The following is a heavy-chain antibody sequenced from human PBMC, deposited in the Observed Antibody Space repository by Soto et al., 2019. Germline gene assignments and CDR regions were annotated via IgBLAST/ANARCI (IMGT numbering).Heavy chain of an antibody. CDR1: GFPFSSYS. CDR2: ISGSGGST. V-gene: IGHV3-23*01. CDR3: AKPALRYGKKYYFDY. Sequence: GGSLRLSSAASGFPFSSYSMSWVRQAPGKGLEWVSAISGSGGSTYYADSVKGRFTISRDNSKNTLYLQMNSLRAEDTAVYYCAKPALRYGKKYYFDYWGQGTLVTVSS. D-gene: IGHD1-20*01. J-gene: IGHJ4*02.